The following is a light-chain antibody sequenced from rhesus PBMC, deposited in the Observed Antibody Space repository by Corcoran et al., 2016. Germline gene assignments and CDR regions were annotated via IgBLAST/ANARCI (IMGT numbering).Light chain of an antibody. CDR1: ENVNNY. Sequence: DIQMTQSPSSLSASVGDRVTITCRASENVNNYLNWYQQKPGKVPILLIYKASTLQSGVPSRFSGSGSGTDYKVSISSLQPEDVATYYCQHGYGTPFTFGPGTKLDIK. J-gene: IGKJ3*01. CDR3: QHGYGTPFT. V-gene: IGKV1-74*01. CDR2: KAS.